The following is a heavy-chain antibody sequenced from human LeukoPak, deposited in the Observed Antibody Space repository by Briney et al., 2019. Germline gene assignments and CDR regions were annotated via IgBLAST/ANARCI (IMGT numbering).Heavy chain of an antibody. J-gene: IGHJ4*02. CDR3: RLSKANGGVYYYCSGTQFDY. Sequence: ASVKLSCTASGYTFTSYYMHWVRQAPGQGLEWVGWINPNGGATNYAQKFQGRVTMTRDTSISTAYMELSRLRSDDTAVYYCRLSKANGGVYYYCSGTQFDYWGQGTLVTVSS. CDR1: GYTFTSYY. V-gene: IGHV1-2*02. CDR2: INPNGGAT. D-gene: IGHD3-10*01.